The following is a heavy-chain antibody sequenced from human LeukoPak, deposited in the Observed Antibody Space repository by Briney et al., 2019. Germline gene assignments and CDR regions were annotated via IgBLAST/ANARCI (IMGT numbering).Heavy chain of an antibody. D-gene: IGHD2-2*01. CDR1: GGSIRSSSHY. CDR3: ARDGVVVPAATYYYYGMDV. V-gene: IGHV4-39*02. J-gene: IGHJ6*02. Sequence: SETLSLTCTVSGGSIRSSSHYWGWIRQPPGKGLEWIGNFYYSGSTYYNPSLKSRVTISVDTSKNLFSLILSSVTAAYTAVYYCARDGVVVPAATYYYYGMDVWGQGTTATVSS. CDR2: FYYSGST.